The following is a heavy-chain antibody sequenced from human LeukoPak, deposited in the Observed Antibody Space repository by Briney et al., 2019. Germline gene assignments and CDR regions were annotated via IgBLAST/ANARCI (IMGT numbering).Heavy chain of an antibody. V-gene: IGHV1-2*02. CDR2: INPNSGGP. CDR1: GYTFTDYY. J-gene: IGHJ4*02. D-gene: IGHD2-15*01. Sequence: ASVKVSCKASGYTFTDYYIHWVRQPPGQGLEWMGWINPNSGGPVYTQKFQGRVTMTRDTSISTAYMELSRLRSDDTAVYYCARDVNGVVVVAATVDHWGQGTLVTVSS. CDR3: ARDVNGVVVVAATVDH.